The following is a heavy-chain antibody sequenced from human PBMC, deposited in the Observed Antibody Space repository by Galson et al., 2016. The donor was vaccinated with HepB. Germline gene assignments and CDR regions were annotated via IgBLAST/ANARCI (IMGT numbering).Heavy chain of an antibody. CDR2: IVVVNGNT. V-gene: IGHV1-58*01. CDR1: GFTFTGSG. D-gene: IGHD3-22*01. CDR3: AAVNYYFDTDGYSL. Sequence: SVKVSCKASGFTFTGSGVQWLRQARGQRLEWIGWIVVVNGNTNYAQKFQERVTITRDRSKSTAYMELSSLRAEDTAVYYCAAVNYYFDTDGYSLWGQGTLVTVSP. J-gene: IGHJ4*02.